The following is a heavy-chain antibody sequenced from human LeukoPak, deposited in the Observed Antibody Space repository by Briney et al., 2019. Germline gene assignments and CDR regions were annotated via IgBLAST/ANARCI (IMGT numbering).Heavy chain of an antibody. J-gene: IGHJ4*02. V-gene: IGHV3-33*08. Sequence: GGSLRLSCAASGLTFSNYWMHWVRQAPGKGLEWVAVIWYDGSNKYYADSVKGRFTISRDNSKNTLYLQMNSLRAEDTAVYYCAREGPEGYCSSTSCYSFDYWGQGTLVTVSS. CDR2: IWYDGSNK. CDR1: GLTFSNYW. CDR3: AREGPEGYCSSTSCYSFDY. D-gene: IGHD2-2*01.